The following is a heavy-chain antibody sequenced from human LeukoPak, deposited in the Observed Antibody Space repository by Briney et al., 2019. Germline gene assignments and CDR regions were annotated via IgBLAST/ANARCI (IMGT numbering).Heavy chain of an antibody. CDR1: GITLSNYG. CDR3: AKRGVVIRVILVGFHKEAYYFDS. D-gene: IGHD3-22*01. Sequence: GGSLRLSCAVSGITLSNYGMSWVRQAPGKGLEWVAGISGSGGRTNYADSVKGRFTISRDNPKNTLYLQTNSLRAEDTAVYFCAKRGVVIRVILVGFHKEAYYFDSWGQGALVTVSS. V-gene: IGHV3-23*01. J-gene: IGHJ4*02. CDR2: ISGSGGRT.